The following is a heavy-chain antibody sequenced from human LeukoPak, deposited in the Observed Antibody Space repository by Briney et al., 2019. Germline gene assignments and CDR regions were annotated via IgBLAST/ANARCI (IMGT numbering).Heavy chain of an antibody. CDR1: GFTFSRYS. CDR2: ISSSSSTI. Sequence: GGSLRLSCAASGFTFSRYSINWVRQAPGKGLEWVSYISSSSSTIYYADSVKGRFTISRDNAKNSLYLQMNSLRAEDTAVYYCATEYSRQDTPMDVWGKGTTVTVSS. V-gene: IGHV3-48*01. CDR3: ATEYSRQDTPMDV. D-gene: IGHD2-15*01. J-gene: IGHJ6*03.